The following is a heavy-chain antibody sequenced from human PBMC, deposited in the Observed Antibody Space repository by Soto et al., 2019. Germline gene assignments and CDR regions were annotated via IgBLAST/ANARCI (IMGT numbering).Heavy chain of an antibody. Sequence: QVQLVQSGAEVRKPGASVKVSCKASGYTFSTSGMSWLRQAPGQGLEWMGWISTYNGDTNDAPKFQDRVTMTSDTSTSTGYMELRSLRSDDTAVYYCARAGAAPYYCYGMDVWGQGTRVTVSS. CDR1: GYTFSTSG. CDR2: ISTYNGDT. V-gene: IGHV1-18*01. J-gene: IGHJ6*02. CDR3: ARAGAAPYYCYGMDV. D-gene: IGHD2-15*01.